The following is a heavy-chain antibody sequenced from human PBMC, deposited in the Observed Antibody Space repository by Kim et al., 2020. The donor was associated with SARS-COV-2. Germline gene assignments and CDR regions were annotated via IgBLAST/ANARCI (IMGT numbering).Heavy chain of an antibody. V-gene: IGHV1-24*01. CDR2: FDPEDGET. D-gene: IGHD6-19*01. J-gene: IGHJ6*02. CDR1: GYTLTELS. Sequence: ASVKVSCKVSGYTLTELSMHWVRQAPGKGLEWMGGFDPEDGETIYAQKFQGRVTMTEDTSTDTAYMELSSLRSEDTAVYYCATGVAVAGRSSDYYYYYRMDVWGQGTTVTVSS. CDR3: ATGVAVAGRSSDYYYYYRMDV.